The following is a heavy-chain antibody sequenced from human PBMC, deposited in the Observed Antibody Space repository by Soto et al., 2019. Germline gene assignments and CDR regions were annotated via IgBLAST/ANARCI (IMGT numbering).Heavy chain of an antibody. CDR3: ARGRYGDY. CDR2: VSAHNGNT. CDR1: GYDFTTYG. J-gene: IGHJ4*02. V-gene: IGHV1-18*01. Sequence: ASVKVSCKGSGYDFTTYGITWVRQAPGQGLEWMARVSAHNGNTNYAPNLQGRVTVTRDTSTSTAYIELRSLRSDDTAVYYCARGRYGDYWGQGALVTVSS. D-gene: IGHD1-1*01.